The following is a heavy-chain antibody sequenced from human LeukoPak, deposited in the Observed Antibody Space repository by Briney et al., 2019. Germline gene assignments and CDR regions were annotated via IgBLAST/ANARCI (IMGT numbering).Heavy chain of an antibody. CDR2: INHSGST. D-gene: IGHD3-16*02. V-gene: IGHV4-34*01. CDR3: ARGRDYVWGSYRPKYYFDY. J-gene: IGHJ4*02. Sequence: PSETLSLTCAVYGGSFSGYYWSWIRQPPGKGLEWIGEINHSGSTNYNPSLKSRVTISVDTSKNQFSLKLSSATAADTAVYYCARGRDYVWGSYRPKYYFDYWGQGTLVTVSS. CDR1: GGSFSGYY.